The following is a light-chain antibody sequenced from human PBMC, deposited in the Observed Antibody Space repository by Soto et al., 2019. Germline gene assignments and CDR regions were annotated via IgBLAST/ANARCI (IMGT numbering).Light chain of an antibody. J-gene: IGLJ1*01. CDR1: DNDVGGYNF. Sequence: QSALTQPRSVSGSPGQSVTISCSGTDNDVGGYNFVSWYQQHPGKAPKLMIYDVSKRPSGVPGRFSGSKSGNTASLTISGLQAEDEADYYCCSFAGSFNFVFGTGTKGTVL. V-gene: IGLV2-11*01. CDR2: DVS. CDR3: CSFAGSFNFV.